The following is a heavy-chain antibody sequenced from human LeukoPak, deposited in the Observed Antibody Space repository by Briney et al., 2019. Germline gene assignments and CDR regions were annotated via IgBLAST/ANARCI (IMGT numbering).Heavy chain of an antibody. D-gene: IGHD6-19*01. CDR1: GGTFSSYA. J-gene: IGHJ4*02. Sequence: ASVKVSCKASGGTFSSYAISWVRQAPGQGLEWMGWINSNYGGTNYAQKFQGRVTMTRDTSITTAYMELSGLTSADTAVYYCARGLGSGWSTLDFWGQGTLVTVSS. CDR2: INSNYGGT. V-gene: IGHV1-2*02. CDR3: ARGLGSGWSTLDF.